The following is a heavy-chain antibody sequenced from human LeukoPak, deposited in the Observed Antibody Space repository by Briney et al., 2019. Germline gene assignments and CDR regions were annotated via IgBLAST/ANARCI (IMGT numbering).Heavy chain of an antibody. J-gene: IGHJ4*02. CDR1: GFTFSSYG. CDR2: ISYDGSNK. D-gene: IGHD4-17*01. Sequence: PGRSLRLPCAASGFTFSSYGMHWVRQAPGKGLEWVAVISYDGSNKYYADSVKGRFTISRDNSKNALYLQMNSLRAEDTAVYYCAKDLSSYGDYPENFDYWGQGTLVTVSS. V-gene: IGHV3-30*18. CDR3: AKDLSSYGDYPENFDY.